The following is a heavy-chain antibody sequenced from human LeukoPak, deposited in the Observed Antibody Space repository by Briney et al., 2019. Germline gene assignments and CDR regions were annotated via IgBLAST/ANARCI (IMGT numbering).Heavy chain of an antibody. V-gene: IGHV1-2*02. CDR3: ATGVGGNYDFDY. D-gene: IGHD3-3*01. Sequence: ASVKVSSKASGSPFTGYYMHWVRQAPGQGLEWMGWINPNSGGTNYSQKFQGRVTMTRDTSIRTAYMELSGLRSDDTAIYYCATGVGGNYDFDYWGQGTLVTVSS. CDR1: GSPFTGYY. CDR2: INPNSGGT. J-gene: IGHJ4*02.